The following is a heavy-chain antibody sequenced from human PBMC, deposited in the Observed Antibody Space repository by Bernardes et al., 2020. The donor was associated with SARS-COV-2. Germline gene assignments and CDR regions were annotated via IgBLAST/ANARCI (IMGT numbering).Heavy chain of an antibody. Sequence: SETLSLTCAVYGGSISGYYWSWIRQPPGKGLEWIGEINHSGSTHYKSSLKSRVTISVDTSKNQFSLKVSSVTAADTAVYYCARGVRPLRGYYGSGSYRYWDFDIWGRGTLVTVSS. D-gene: IGHD3-10*01. CDR2: INHSGST. CDR3: ARGVRPLRGYYGSGSYRYWDFDI. V-gene: IGHV4-34*01. J-gene: IGHJ2*01. CDR1: GGSISGYY.